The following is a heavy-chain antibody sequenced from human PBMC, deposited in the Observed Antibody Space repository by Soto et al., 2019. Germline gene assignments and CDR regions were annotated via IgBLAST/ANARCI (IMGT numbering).Heavy chain of an antibody. Sequence: ESGGGVVQPGRSLRLSCAASGFSFSTFGMHWVRQAPGKGLEWLAGMLYDGTNIHYADSVKGRFTISRDSSKNTGYLEMNNLRAEDTAVYFCAKDDGTGSWGQGTLVTVSS. CDR1: GFSFSTFG. D-gene: IGHD1-1*01. J-gene: IGHJ5*02. CDR3: AKDDGTGS. CDR2: MLYDGTNI. V-gene: IGHV3-30*18.